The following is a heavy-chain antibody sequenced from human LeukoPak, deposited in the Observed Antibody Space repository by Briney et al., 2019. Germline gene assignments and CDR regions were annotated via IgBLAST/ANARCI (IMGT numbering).Heavy chain of an antibody. V-gene: IGHV4-39*02. CDR1: GGSISSRNYF. J-gene: IGHJ4*02. CDR2: IYYGGST. D-gene: IGHD3-22*01. Sequence: SETLSLTCTVSGGSISSRNYFWAWIRQPPGKGLEWIGSIYYGGSTYDNPSRRSRVTITIDTSKNHFSLKLSSVTAADTAVYYCARPGYDSSGYYQVFDYWGQGILVTVSS. CDR3: ARPGYDSSGYYQVFDY.